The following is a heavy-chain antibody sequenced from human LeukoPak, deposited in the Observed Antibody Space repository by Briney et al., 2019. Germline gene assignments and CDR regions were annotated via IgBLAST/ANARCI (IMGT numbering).Heavy chain of an antibody. Sequence: SQTLSLTCTVSGGSISSGSYYWSWIRQPPGKGLEWIGYIYYSGSTNYNPSLKSRVTISIGTSKSHFSLRLTSVTAADTAVYYCARELYHSGAFDIWGQGTMVTVSS. CDR3: ARELYHSGAFDI. CDR1: GGSISSGSYY. D-gene: IGHD1-26*01. V-gene: IGHV4-61*03. CDR2: IYYSGST. J-gene: IGHJ3*02.